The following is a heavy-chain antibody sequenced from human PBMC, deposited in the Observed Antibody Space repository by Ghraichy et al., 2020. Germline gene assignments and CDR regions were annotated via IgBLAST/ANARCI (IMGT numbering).Heavy chain of an antibody. Sequence: ASVKVSCNASGYTFTGYYMNWVRQAPGQGLEWMGWINPNSGGTNYAQKFQGWVTMTRDTSIRTAYMELSRLRSDDTAVYYCAREERYSSSPIYYYYGMDVWGQGTTVTVSS. D-gene: IGHD6-6*01. CDR2: INPNSGGT. J-gene: IGHJ6*02. CDR1: GYTFTGYY. V-gene: IGHV1-2*04. CDR3: AREERYSSSPIYYYYGMDV.